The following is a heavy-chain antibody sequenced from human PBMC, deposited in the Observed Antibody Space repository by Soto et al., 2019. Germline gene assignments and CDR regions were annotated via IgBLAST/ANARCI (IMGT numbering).Heavy chain of an antibody. J-gene: IGHJ6*02. V-gene: IGHV4-4*07. CDR3: ARGNCSSPNCYSFSGYYGMDV. D-gene: IGHD2-2*01. Sequence: SETLSLTCTVSGGSISSYYWSWNRQPAGKGLEWIGRIYTSGSTNYNPSLKSRVTMSLDTSKNQFSLKLTSVTAADTALYYCARGNCSSPNCYSFSGYYGMDVWGQGTTVTVSS. CDR2: IYTSGST. CDR1: GGSISSYY.